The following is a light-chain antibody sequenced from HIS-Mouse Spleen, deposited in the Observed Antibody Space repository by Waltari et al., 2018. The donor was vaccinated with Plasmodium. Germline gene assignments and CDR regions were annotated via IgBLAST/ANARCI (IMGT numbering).Light chain of an antibody. CDR2: DVS. Sequence: QSALTQPASVSGSPGQSITISCTGTSSYVGGSNSVSWYQQHPGKAPKLMIYDVSNRPSGVSNRFSGSKSGNTASLTISGLQAEDEADYYCSSYTSSSTLNYVFGTGTKVTVL. V-gene: IGLV2-14*03. CDR1: SSYVGGSNS. J-gene: IGLJ1*01. CDR3: SSYTSSSTLNYV.